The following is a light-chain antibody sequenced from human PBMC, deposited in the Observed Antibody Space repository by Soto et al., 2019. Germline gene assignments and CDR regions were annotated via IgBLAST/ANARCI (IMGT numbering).Light chain of an antibody. V-gene: IGKV3-15*01. CDR1: QSVSSN. CDR3: QPYNTWPPIT. CDR2: GAS. Sequence: EIVMTHSPATLSVSPGERATLSFSASQSVSSNLAWYQQKPGQAPRLLIYGASTRATGIPARFSGSGSGTEFPLTISSLQSEDFAVYYCQPYNTWPPITFGHGTRLEIK. J-gene: IGKJ5*01.